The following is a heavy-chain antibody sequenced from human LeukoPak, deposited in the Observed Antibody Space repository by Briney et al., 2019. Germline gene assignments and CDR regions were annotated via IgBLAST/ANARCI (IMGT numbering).Heavy chain of an antibody. CDR3: ARQTTPHGNFDY. CDR2: VGIAGDT. J-gene: IGHJ4*02. V-gene: IGHV3-13*01. CDR1: GFTLSNHA. D-gene: IGHD1-1*01. Sequence: GGSLRLSCAASGFTLSNHAMHWVRRATGKGLEWVSAVGIAGDTFYPGSVKGRFTISRENAKNSLYLQMNSLRAEDTAVYYCARQTTPHGNFDYWGQGTLVTVSS.